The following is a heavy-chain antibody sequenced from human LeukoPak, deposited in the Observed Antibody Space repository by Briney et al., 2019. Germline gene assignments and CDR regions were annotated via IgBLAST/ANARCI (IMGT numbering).Heavy chain of an antibody. CDR3: AKGVPDGGNFDY. J-gene: IGHJ4*02. D-gene: IGHD3-16*01. CDR2: VSGSGAST. V-gene: IGHV3-23*01. CDR1: GITFTSYA. Sequence: PGGSLRLSCAASGITFTSYAMRWVRQAPGKGLEWVSAVSGSGASTYYADSVKGRFTISRDNSKNTLYLQMKSLRAEYTAVYYCAKGVPDGGNFDYWGQGTLVTVSS.